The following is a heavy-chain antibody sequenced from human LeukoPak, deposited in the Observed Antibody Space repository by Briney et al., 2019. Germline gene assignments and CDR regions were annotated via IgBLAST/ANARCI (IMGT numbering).Heavy chain of an antibody. CDR2: IIPIFGTA. D-gene: IGHD2-2*01. J-gene: IGHJ5*02. V-gene: IGHV1-69*05. CDR1: GGTFSSYA. CDR3: ARARVVVVPAAISGFDP. Sequence: ASVKVSCKASGGTFSSYAISWVRQAPGQGLEWMGGIIPIFGTANYAQKFQGRVTITTDESTSTAYMELSSLRSEDTAVYYCARARVVVVPAAISGFDPWGQGTLVRLL.